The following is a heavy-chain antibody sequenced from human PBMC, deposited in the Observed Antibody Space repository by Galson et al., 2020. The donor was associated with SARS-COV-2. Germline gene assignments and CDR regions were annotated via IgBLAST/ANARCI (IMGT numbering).Heavy chain of an antibody. J-gene: IGHJ4*02. CDR2: ISGSGGST. Sequence: GESLKIPCAAPGFTFSSYAMSWVRQAPGKGVEWVSAISGSGGSTYYADSVKGRFTISRDNSKNTLYLQMNSLRAEDTAVYYCAKGEGKWLTKSNDYWGQGTLVTVSS. CDR1: GFTFSSYA. V-gene: IGHV3-23*01. CDR3: AKGEGKWLTKSNDY. D-gene: IGHD5-12*01.